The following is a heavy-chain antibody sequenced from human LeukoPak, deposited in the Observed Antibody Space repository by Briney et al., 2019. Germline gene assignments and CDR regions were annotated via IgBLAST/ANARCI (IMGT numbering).Heavy chain of an antibody. CDR3: VKGWKYYYDSSGYYY. V-gene: IGHV3-23*01. CDR1: GFTFSSYA. Sequence: GRSLRLSCAASGFTFSSYAMSWVRQAPGKGLEWVSAISGSGGSTYYADSVKGRFTISRDNSKNTLYLQMNSLRAEDTAVYYCVKGWKYYYDSSGYYYWGQGTLVTVSS. D-gene: IGHD3-22*01. CDR2: ISGSGGST. J-gene: IGHJ4*02.